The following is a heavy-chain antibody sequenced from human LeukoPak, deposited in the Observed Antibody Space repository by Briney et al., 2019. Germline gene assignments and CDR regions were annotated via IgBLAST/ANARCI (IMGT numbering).Heavy chain of an antibody. CDR3: ARGRWYGDYLVGFDY. D-gene: IGHD4-17*01. V-gene: IGHV1-46*01. J-gene: IGHJ4*02. CDR2: INPSGGST. CDR1: GYTFTSYY. Sequence: ASVKVSCKASGYTFTSYYMHWVRQAPGQGLEWMGIINPSGGSTSYAQKFQGRVTITADESTSTAYMELSSLRSEDTAVYYCARGRWYGDYLVGFDYWGQGTLVTVSS.